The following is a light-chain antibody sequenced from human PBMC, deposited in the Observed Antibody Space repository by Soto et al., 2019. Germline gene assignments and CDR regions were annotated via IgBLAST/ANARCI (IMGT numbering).Light chain of an antibody. CDR3: SLYTSSSTWV. CDR2: DVT. J-gene: IGLJ3*02. Sequence: QSVLTQPPSVSGSPGQSVTISCTVTSSDVGDYEHVSWYQQAPGTAPKLIIFDVTNRPSGVPDRFSGSKSGNTPSLTIFGLQAEDEAEYYCSLYTSSSTWVFGGGTKLTVL. V-gene: IGLV2-18*01. CDR1: SSDVGDYEH.